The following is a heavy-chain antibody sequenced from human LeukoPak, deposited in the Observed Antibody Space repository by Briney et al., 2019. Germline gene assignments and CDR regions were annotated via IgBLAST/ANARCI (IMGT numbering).Heavy chain of an antibody. CDR3: AKDRHSSSWYAYYFDY. Sequence: PGGSLRLSCAASGFTFSSYAMSWVRQAPGKGLEWVSAISGSGGSTYYADSVKGRFTISRDNSKNTLYLQMNSLRAEDTAVYYCAKDRHSSSWYAYYFDYWGQGTLVTVSS. CDR2: ISGSGGST. D-gene: IGHD6-13*01. J-gene: IGHJ4*02. V-gene: IGHV3-23*01. CDR1: GFTFSSYA.